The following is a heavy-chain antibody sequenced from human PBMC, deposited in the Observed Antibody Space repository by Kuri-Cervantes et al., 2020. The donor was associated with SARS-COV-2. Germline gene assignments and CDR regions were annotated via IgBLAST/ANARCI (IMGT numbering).Heavy chain of an antibody. V-gene: IGHV3-74*01. Sequence: GGSLRLSCAASGFTFSSYWMHWVRQAPGKGLVWVSRINNDGSSTSYADSAKGRFTISRDNAKNTLYLQMNSLRAEDTAVYYCARDPDSSGWYAGDAFDIWGQGTMVTVSS. CDR3: ARDPDSSGWYAGDAFDI. J-gene: IGHJ3*02. CDR2: INNDGSST. CDR1: GFTFSSYW. D-gene: IGHD6-19*01.